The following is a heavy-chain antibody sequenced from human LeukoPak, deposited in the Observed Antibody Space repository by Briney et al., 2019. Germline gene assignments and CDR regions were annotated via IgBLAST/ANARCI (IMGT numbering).Heavy chain of an antibody. CDR1: GXSIRSSRYY. Sequence: SETLSLTCTVSGXSIRSSRYYWGWIRQPPGKGLDCVVSIYSNGGTYYNPSLRSRVTMSVDTSKNQFSLKLTSVTAAETAVYYCARLQEGVLLWFGESPRAFDIWGQGTLVTVSS. J-gene: IGHJ3*02. D-gene: IGHD3-10*01. V-gene: IGHV4-39*01. CDR2: IYSNGGT. CDR3: ARLQEGVLLWFGESPRAFDI.